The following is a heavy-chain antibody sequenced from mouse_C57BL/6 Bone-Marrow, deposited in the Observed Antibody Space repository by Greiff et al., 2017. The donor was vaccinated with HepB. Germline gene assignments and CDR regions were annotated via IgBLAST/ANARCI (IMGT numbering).Heavy chain of an antibody. CDR2: IYPGSGST. CDR1: GYTFTSYW. CDR3: TTGGYHSYAIDY. V-gene: IGHV1-55*01. J-gene: IGHJ4*01. D-gene: IGHD1-1*02. Sequence: QVQLQQPGAELVKPGASVKMSCKASGYTFTSYWITWVKQRPGQGLEWIGYIYPGSGSTNYNEKFKSKATLTVDTSSSTAYMQLSSLTSEDSAVYYCTTGGYHSYAIDYWGQGTTVTVSS.